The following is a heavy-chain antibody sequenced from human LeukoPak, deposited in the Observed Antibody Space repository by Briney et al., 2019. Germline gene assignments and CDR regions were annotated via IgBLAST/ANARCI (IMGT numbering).Heavy chain of an antibody. CDR1: GGTFSSYA. D-gene: IGHD6-13*01. CDR3: ARDVGLWDIAAAGPTHDAFDI. V-gene: IGHV1-69*04. J-gene: IGHJ3*02. Sequence: ASVKVSCKASGGTFSSYAISWVRQAPGQGLEWMGRIIPILGIANYAQKFQGRVTITADKSTSTAYMELSSLRSEDTAVYYCARDVGLWDIAAAGPTHDAFDIWGQGTMVTVSS. CDR2: IIPILGIA.